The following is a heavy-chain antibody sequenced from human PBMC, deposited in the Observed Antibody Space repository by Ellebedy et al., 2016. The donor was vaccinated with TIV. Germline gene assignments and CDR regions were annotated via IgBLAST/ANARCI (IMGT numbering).Heavy chain of an antibody. CDR1: GFSFRSYW. CDR3: ARRGSYGDYAVQINSWFDR. J-gene: IGHJ5*02. D-gene: IGHD4-17*01. Sequence: PGGSLRLSCVASGFSFRSYWMSWVRQAPGKGLEWVANIYQDGSTQYYVDSVKGRFTISRDNANKSLFLQMNSLRGEEPAVYYCARRGSYGDYAVQINSWFDRWGRGTLVTVSS. V-gene: IGHV3-7*01. CDR2: IYQDGSTQ.